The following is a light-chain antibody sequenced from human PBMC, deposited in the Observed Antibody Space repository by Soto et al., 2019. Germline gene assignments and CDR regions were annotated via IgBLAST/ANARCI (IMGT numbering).Light chain of an antibody. CDR2: EVN. CDR1: SSDVGYYNS. CDR3: SSYAGSYNFV. J-gene: IGLJ1*01. Sequence: QSALTQPPSASGSPGQSVTISCTATSSDVGYYNSVCWHQQHPGKAPKLMIYEVNKQATGVPDRFSGSKSGNTASLTVSGLQAEDEADYYCSSYAGSYNFVFGTGTKLTVL. V-gene: IGLV2-8*01.